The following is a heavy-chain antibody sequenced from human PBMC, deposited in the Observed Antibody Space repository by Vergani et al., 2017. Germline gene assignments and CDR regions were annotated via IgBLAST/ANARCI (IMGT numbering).Heavy chain of an antibody. CDR2: INHSGST. Sequence: QVQLQQWGAGLLKPSETLSLTCAVYGGSFSGYYWSWIRQPPGKGLEWIGEINHSGSTNYNPSLKSRVTISVDTSKNQFSLKLSSVTAADTAVYYCARGDIDCSGGSCYSIYFDYWGQGTLVTVSS. CDR1: GGSFSGYY. D-gene: IGHD2-15*01. J-gene: IGHJ4*02. V-gene: IGHV4-34*01. CDR3: ARGDIDCSGGSCYSIYFDY.